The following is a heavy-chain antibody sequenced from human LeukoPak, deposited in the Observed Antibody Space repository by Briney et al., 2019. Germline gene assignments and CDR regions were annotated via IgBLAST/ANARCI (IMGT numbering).Heavy chain of an antibody. CDR1: GFTFGDYA. Sequence: GGSLRLSCTASGFTFGDYAMSWFRQAPGKGLEWVGFIRSKAYGGTTEYAASVKGGFTISRDDSKSIAYLQMNSLKTEDTAVYYCTRFDRWELPFDYWGQGTLVTVSS. J-gene: IGHJ4*02. V-gene: IGHV3-49*03. CDR2: IRSKAYGGTT. D-gene: IGHD1-26*01. CDR3: TRFDRWELPFDY.